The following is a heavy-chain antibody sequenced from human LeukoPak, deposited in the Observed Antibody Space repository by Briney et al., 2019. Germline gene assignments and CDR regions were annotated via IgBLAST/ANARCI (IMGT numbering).Heavy chain of an antibody. D-gene: IGHD3-10*01. V-gene: IGHV4-34*01. CDR3: ARDSGTTGEVKFDP. CDR1: GGSFSGYY. CDR2: INHSGST. Sequence: SETLSLTCAVYGGSFSGYYWSWIRQPPGKGLEWIGEINHSGSTNYNPSLKSRVTISVDTSKNQFSLKLSSVTAADTAIYYCARDSGTTGEVKFDPWGQGILVTVSS. J-gene: IGHJ5*02.